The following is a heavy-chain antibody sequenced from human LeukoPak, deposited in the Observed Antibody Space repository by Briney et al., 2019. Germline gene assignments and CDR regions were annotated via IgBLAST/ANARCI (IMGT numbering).Heavy chain of an antibody. J-gene: IGHJ5*02. V-gene: IGHV1-46*01. Sequence: GASVKVSCKASGYTFTSYYMHWVRQAPAQGLEWMEIINPSGGSTSYPQNFQGKVTMTRDTSTSPVYMELSSLGSEDTAVYYCARARIAAPNWFDPWGQGTLVTVSS. D-gene: IGHD6-13*01. CDR2: INPSGGST. CDR1: GYTFTSYY. CDR3: ARARIAAPNWFDP.